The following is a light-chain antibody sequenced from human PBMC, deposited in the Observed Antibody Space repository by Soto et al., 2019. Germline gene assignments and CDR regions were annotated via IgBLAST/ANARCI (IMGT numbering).Light chain of an antibody. CDR1: TSDVGGYNY. J-gene: IGLJ3*02. CDR2: DVT. Sequence: QSALTQPASVSGSPGQSITISCTGTTSDVGGYNYVSWYQKYPGKAPKLMIYDVTNRPSGVSNRFSGSKSGNTASLTISGLQSEDEADYYCSSYTSVNTLVFGGGTKRTVL. V-gene: IGLV2-14*01. CDR3: SSYTSVNTLV.